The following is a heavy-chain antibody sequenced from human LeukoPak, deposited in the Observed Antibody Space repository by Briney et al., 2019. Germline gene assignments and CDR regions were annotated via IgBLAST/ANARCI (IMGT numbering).Heavy chain of an antibody. CDR2: INHSGST. V-gene: IGHV4-34*01. D-gene: IGHD2-21*02. CDR1: SGSFSGYY. J-gene: IGHJ4*02. CDR3: ARDRNCGGDCPPDY. Sequence: SETLSLTCAVYSGSFSGYYWNWIRQPPGKGLEWIGEINHSGSTNYNPSLKSRVTISVDTSKNQFSLKLSSVTAADTAVYYCARDRNCGGDCPPDYWGQGTLVTVSS.